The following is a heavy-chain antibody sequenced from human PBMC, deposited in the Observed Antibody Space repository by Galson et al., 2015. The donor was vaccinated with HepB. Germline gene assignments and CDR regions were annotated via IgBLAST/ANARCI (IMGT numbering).Heavy chain of an antibody. D-gene: IGHD2-15*01. V-gene: IGHV4-39*07. CDR2: IYHSGST. CDR1: GGSISSSSYY. Sequence: LSLTCTVSGGSISSSSYYWGWIRQPPGKGLEWIGSIYHSGSTYYNPSLKSRVTISVDTSKNQFSLKLSSVTAADTAVYYCAREGPFGYCSGGSCFLENYYYGMDVWGQGTTVTVSS. J-gene: IGHJ6*02. CDR3: AREGPFGYCSGGSCFLENYYYGMDV.